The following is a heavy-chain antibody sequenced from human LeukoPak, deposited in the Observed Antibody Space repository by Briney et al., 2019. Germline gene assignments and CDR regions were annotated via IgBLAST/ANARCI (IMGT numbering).Heavy chain of an antibody. V-gene: IGHV3-23*01. CDR3: AKAPPYTKYFDY. J-gene: IGHJ4*02. CDR1: GFIFSNYA. D-gene: IGHD1-1*01. CDR2: ISNSGDAT. Sequence: GGSLGLSCAGSGFIFSNYAMSWVRQAPGQGLEWVSTISNSGDATFYADAVKGRFTISRDNSKNTLYLQMYSLRAEDTAIYYCAKAPPYTKYFDYWGQGTLLTVSS.